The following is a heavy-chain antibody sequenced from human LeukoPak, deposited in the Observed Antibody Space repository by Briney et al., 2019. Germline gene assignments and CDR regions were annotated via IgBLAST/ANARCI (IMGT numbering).Heavy chain of an antibody. CDR1: GGSISSGGYY. D-gene: IGHD3-22*01. CDR3: AKALGYYDSSGYSY. J-gene: IGHJ4*02. V-gene: IGHV3-23*01. CDR2: ISGSGGST. Sequence: ETLSLTCTVSGGSISSGGYYWSWVRQAPGKGLEWVSAISGSGGSTYYADSVKGRFTISRDNSKNTLYLQMNSLRAEDTAVYYCAKALGYYDSSGYSYWGQGTLVTVSS.